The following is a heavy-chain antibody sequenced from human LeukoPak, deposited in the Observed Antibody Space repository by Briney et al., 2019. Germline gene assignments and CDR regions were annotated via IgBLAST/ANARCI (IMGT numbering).Heavy chain of an antibody. CDR1: GVNVSSNY. CDR2: IYSGGNT. J-gene: IGHJ3*01. Sequence: GGSLRLSCAASGVNVSSNYMSWGRQAPGTGLEWVSVIYSGGNTYNADSVKGRFTISRDNSKNTLYLQINSLRVEDTAVYFCTRHTRDYGDYFDAFDLWGQGTMVTVSS. V-gene: IGHV3-53*01. D-gene: IGHD4-17*01. CDR3: TRHTRDYGDYFDAFDL.